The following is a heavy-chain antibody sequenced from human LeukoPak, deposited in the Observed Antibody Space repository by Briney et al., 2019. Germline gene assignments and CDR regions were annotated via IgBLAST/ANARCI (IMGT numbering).Heavy chain of an antibody. CDR2: INPSGGST. D-gene: IGHD1-26*01. CDR1: GYTFTIYY. Sequence: ASVTVSFTASGYTFTIYYIHWVRQAPGQGLEWMGIINPSGGSTSYAQKFQGRVTMTRDTSTTTVYMEVSSLRSEDTAVYYCARGDVWWELVYWGQGTLVTVSA. V-gene: IGHV1-46*01. CDR3: ARGDVWWELVY. J-gene: IGHJ4*02.